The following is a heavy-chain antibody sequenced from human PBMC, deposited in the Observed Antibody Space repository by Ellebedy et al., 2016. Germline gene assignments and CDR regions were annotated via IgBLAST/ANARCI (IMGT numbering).Heavy chain of an antibody. CDR3: ARDHCTSCYDYYYGMDV. CDR1: GGSISSYY. V-gene: IGHV4-59*12. CDR2: IYYSGST. J-gene: IGHJ6*02. D-gene: IGHD2-2*01. Sequence: SETLSLTXTVSGGSISSYYWSWIRQPPGKGLEWIGYIYYSGSTNYNPSLKSRVTISVDTSKNQFSLKLSSVTAADTAVYYCARDHCTSCYDYYYGMDVWGQGTTVTVSS.